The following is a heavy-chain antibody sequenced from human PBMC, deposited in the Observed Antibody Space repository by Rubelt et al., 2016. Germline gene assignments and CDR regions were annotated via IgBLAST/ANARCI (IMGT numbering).Heavy chain of an antibody. V-gene: IGHV4-34*01. CDR1: SGSFSGYH. D-gene: IGHD2-2*01. Sequence: QVPLQQWGAGLLKPSETLSLTCAVYSGSFSGYHWNWIRQAPGKGLEWLGKINHSGSTNYNPSLKSRVTISVDTSKNQFSLKLSSVTAADTAVYYCATPRYCSSTSCYRERHAFDIWGQGTMVTVSS. J-gene: IGHJ3*02. CDR3: ATPRYCSSTSCYRERHAFDI. CDR2: INHSGST.